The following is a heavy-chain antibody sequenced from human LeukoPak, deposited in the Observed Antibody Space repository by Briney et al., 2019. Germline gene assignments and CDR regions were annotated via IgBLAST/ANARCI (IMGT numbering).Heavy chain of an antibody. J-gene: IGHJ4*02. CDR2: IDHRGTA. CDR3: AVGITILGVSASFDS. Sequence: SETLSLNCAVYGASYNAYYWSWIRQPPGKGLEWIGDIDHRGTATYNPSLKSRLSISADASKNQFSLKLNSVTDADTAVYYCAVGITILGVSASFDSWGQGNLVIVSS. CDR1: GASYNAYY. D-gene: IGHD3-3*01. V-gene: IGHV4-34*01.